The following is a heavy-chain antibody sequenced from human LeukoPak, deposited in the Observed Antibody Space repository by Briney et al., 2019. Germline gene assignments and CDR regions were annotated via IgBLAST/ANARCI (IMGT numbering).Heavy chain of an antibody. Sequence: PSQTLSLTCTVSGGAISSGSYYWSWIRQPAGKGLEWIGRLDTSGSTNYNPSLKSRVTISVDTSKKQFSLQLSSVTAADTAVYYCATTGRTRLGSHYWGQGTLVTVSS. CDR1: GGAISSGSYY. V-gene: IGHV4-61*02. CDR2: LDTSGST. D-gene: IGHD3-10*01. CDR3: ATTGRTRLGSHY. J-gene: IGHJ4*02.